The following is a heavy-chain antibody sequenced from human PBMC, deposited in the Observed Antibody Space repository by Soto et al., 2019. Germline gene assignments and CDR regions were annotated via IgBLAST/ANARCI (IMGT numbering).Heavy chain of an antibody. J-gene: IGHJ4*02. CDR2: ISYDGSNK. D-gene: IGHD3-16*01. V-gene: IGHV3-30-3*01. Sequence: GGSLRLSCAASGFTFSSYAMHWVRQAPGKGLEWVAVISYDGSNKYYADSVKGRFTISRDNSKNTLYLQMNSLRAEDTAVYYCAREFTGESTGFDYWGQGTLVTVSS. CDR1: GFTFSSYA. CDR3: AREFTGESTGFDY.